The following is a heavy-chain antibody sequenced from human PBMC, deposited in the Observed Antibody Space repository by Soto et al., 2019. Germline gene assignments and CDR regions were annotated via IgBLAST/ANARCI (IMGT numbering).Heavy chain of an antibody. J-gene: IGHJ6*01. CDR3: VRDWSGDTCPCMDV. CDR1: GLSFSSYA. D-gene: IGHD3-3*01. CDR2: ISGSADST. Sequence: GGSLRLSCAASGLSFSSYAMTWVRQAPGKGLEWVSTISGSADSTYYADSVKGRFTVSRDNSKNTLYLQMSRLRGDDSAVYYCVRDWSGDTCPCMDVWGQGTTVTVSS. V-gene: IGHV3-23*01.